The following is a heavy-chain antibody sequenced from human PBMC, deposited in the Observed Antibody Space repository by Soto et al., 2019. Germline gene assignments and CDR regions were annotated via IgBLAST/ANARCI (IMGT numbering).Heavy chain of an antibody. CDR3: ARDGKYCSGGSCYSDH. D-gene: IGHD2-15*01. V-gene: IGHV3-64*01. J-gene: IGHJ4*02. CDR2: ISSNGGST. Sequence: EVQLVESGGGLVQPGGSLRLSCAASGFTFSSYAMHWVRQAPGKGLEYVSAISSNGGSTYYANSVKGRFTISRDNSKNTLYLQMGSLRAEDMAVYYCARDGKYCSGGSCYSDHWGQGTLVTVSS. CDR1: GFTFSSYA.